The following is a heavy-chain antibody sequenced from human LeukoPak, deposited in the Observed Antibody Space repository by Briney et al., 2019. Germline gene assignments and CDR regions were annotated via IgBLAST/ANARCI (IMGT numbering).Heavy chain of an antibody. Sequence: GRSLRLSCAASGFTFSSYAMHWVRQAPGKGLEWVAVISYDGSNKYYAYSVKGRFTICRDNSKNTLYLQMSSRRAEERDVYYCPRGHDYGEYYFDYWGQGTLVTVSS. V-gene: IGHV3-30-3*01. CDR3: PRGHDYGEYYFDY. CDR2: ISYDGSNK. J-gene: IGHJ4*02. D-gene: IGHD4-17*01. CDR1: GFTFSSYA.